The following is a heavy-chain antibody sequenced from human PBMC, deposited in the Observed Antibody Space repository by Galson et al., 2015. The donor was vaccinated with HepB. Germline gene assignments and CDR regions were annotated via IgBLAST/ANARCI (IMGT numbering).Heavy chain of an antibody. CDR3: ARSTVTTSSDWFDP. CDR2: ISADSGNT. D-gene: IGHD4-11*01. V-gene: IGHV1-18*01. CDR1: GYTFTRYG. J-gene: IGHJ5*02. Sequence: SVKVSCKASGYTFTRYGISWVRQAPGQGLEWMGWISADSGNTNYAQKFQGRVTMTTDTSTSTAYMELRSLRSDDTAVYYCARSTVTTSSDWFDPWGPGTLVTVSS.